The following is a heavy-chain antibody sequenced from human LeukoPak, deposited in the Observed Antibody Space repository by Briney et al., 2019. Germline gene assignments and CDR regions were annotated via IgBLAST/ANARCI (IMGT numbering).Heavy chain of an antibody. J-gene: IGHJ4*02. D-gene: IGHD2-8*01. Sequence: GGSLRLSCAASGFSFSSYNMDWVRQAPGKGLEWVAFIRYDASTKYYGDSVKGRFTISRDNSKSTLYLQMNSLSAEDTAVYYCAKRYAENVDYWGQGTLVAVSP. V-gene: IGHV3-30*02. CDR1: GFSFSSYN. CDR3: AKRYAENVDY. CDR2: IRYDASTK.